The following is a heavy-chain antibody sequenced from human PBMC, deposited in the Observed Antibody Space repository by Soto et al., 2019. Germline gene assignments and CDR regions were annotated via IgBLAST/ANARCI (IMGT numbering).Heavy chain of an antibody. D-gene: IGHD2-21*02. CDR1: GFTFNSFS. J-gene: IGHJ4*02. CDR2: VSFDGKVT. Sequence: QVQLVESGGDMVQAGTSLRLSCTGSGFTFNSFSLHWVRQGPDKGLEWVAVVSFDGKVTYYADSVKGRFTVSRDNSKNPIYLQANSLRAEDTAVYYCARGPYGDSQYFDYWGQGTPVTVSS. CDR3: ARGPYGDSQYFDY. V-gene: IGHV3-30*04.